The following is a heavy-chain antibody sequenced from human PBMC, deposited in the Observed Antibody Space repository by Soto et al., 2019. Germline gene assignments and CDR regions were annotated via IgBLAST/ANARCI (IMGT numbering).Heavy chain of an antibody. CDR2: ISYDGSNK. CDR3: AKDTVRGVIPHIGTYYYYGMDV. Sequence: QVQLVESGGGVVQPGRSLRLSCAASGFTFSSYGMHWVRQVPGKGLEWVAVISYDGSNKYYADSVKGRFTISRDNSKNTLYLQMNSLRAEDTAVYYCAKDTVRGVIPHIGTYYYYGMDVWGQGTTVTVSS. J-gene: IGHJ6*02. CDR1: GFTFSSYG. D-gene: IGHD3-10*01. V-gene: IGHV3-30*18.